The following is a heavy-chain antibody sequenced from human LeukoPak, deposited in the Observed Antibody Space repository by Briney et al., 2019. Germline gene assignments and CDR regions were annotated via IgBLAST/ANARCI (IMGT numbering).Heavy chain of an antibody. D-gene: IGHD3-3*01. Sequence: ASVKVSCTASGYTFTGYYMHWVRQAPGQGLEWMGWINPNSGGTNYAQKFQGRVTMTRDTSISTAYMELSRLRSDDTAVYYCASIGVVIIPDAFDIWGQGTMVTVSS. J-gene: IGHJ3*02. CDR1: GYTFTGYY. V-gene: IGHV1-2*02. CDR3: ASIGVVIIPDAFDI. CDR2: INPNSGGT.